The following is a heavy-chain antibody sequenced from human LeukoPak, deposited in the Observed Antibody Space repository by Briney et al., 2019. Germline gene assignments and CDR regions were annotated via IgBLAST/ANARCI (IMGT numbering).Heavy chain of an antibody. Sequence: PGGSLRLSCAASEFTYGMNWVRQAPGKGLECVSAISSSGSNTYYADSVKGRFTISRDNSKNTLYLQMNSLRAEDTAVYYCAKDRGPMVRGVINFDWFDPWGQGTLVTVSS. J-gene: IGHJ5*02. CDR2: ISSSGSNT. D-gene: IGHD3-10*01. CDR1: EFTYG. V-gene: IGHV3-23*01. CDR3: AKDRGPMVRGVINFDWFDP.